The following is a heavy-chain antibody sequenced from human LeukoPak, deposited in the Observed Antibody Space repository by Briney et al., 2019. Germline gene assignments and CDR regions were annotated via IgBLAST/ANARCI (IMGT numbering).Heavy chain of an antibody. CDR1: GFIFSSYG. Sequence: GRSLRLSCAASGFIFSSYGMHWVRQSPGKGLEWVAVISYDGSNKYYADSVKGRFTISRDNSKNTLYLQMNSLRAEDTAVYYCARDRLNTNYYDSSGHDYWGQGTLVTVSS. CDR3: ARDRLNTNYYDSSGHDY. CDR2: ISYDGSNK. D-gene: IGHD3-22*01. V-gene: IGHV3-30*03. J-gene: IGHJ4*02.